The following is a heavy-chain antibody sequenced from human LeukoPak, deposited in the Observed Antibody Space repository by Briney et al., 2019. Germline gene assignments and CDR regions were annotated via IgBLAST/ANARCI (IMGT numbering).Heavy chain of an antibody. Sequence: PSETLSLTCAVYGESFSGYYWSWIRQPPGKGLEWIGEINHSGSTNYNPSLKSRVTISVDTSKNQFSLKLSSVTAADTAVYYCARTSGVDYCSSTSCYYDYWGQGTLVTVSS. CDR1: GESFSGYY. CDR2: INHSGST. CDR3: ARTSGVDYCSSTSCYYDY. J-gene: IGHJ4*02. D-gene: IGHD2-2*01. V-gene: IGHV4-34*01.